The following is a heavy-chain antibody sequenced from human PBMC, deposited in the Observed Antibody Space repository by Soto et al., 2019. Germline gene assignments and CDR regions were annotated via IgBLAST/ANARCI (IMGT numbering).Heavy chain of an antibody. CDR3: ARESGQIDY. V-gene: IGHV3-30*07. Sequence: DSVKGRFTVSRDNSKNTLYLQLNSLRVEDTAVYYCARESGQIDYWGQGTLVTVSS. J-gene: IGHJ4*02. D-gene: IGHD6-25*01.